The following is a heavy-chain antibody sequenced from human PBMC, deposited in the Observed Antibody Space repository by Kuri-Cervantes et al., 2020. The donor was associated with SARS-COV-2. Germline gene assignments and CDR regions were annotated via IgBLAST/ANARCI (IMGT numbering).Heavy chain of an antibody. CDR3: AKGGTSSSSLYFQH. Sequence: SLKISCAASGITFDDYAMHWVRQAPGKGLEWVSGISWNSGSIGYADSVKGRFTISRDNAKNSLYLQMNSLRAEDMALYYCAKGGTSSSSLYFQHWGQGTLVTVSS. CDR1: GITFDDYA. CDR2: ISWNSGSI. V-gene: IGHV3-9*03. D-gene: IGHD6-6*01. J-gene: IGHJ1*01.